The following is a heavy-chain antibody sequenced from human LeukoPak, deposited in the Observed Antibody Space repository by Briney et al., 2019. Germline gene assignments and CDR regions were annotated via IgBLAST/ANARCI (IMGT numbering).Heavy chain of an antibody. D-gene: IGHD5-24*01. CDR2: INPNSGGT. J-gene: IGHJ4*02. Sequence: ASVKVSCKASGYTFTGYYMHWVRQAPGQGLEWMGRINPNSGGTNYAQKFQGRVTMTRDTSISTAYMELSRPRSDDTAVYYCARDGEAEMATPFDYWGQGTLVTVSS. CDR1: GYTFTGYY. V-gene: IGHV1-2*06. CDR3: ARDGEAEMATPFDY.